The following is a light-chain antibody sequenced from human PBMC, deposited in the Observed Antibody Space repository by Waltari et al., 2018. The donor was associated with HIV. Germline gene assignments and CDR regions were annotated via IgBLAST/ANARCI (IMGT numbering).Light chain of an antibody. Sequence: QSVLTQPPSASGTPGQRVTISCSGSSSNIGSDFVSWYQHLPGTAPKLLLYKDNQRPSGVPDRFSGSKSGTSASLAISGLRPEDEADYSCAAWDDSLSGVVFGGGTKLTVL. V-gene: IGLV1-47*01. J-gene: IGLJ2*01. CDR1: SSNIGSDF. CDR3: AAWDDSLSGVV. CDR2: KDN.